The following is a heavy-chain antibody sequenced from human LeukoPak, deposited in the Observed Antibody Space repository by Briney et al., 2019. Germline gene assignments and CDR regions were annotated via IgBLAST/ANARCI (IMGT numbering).Heavy chain of an antibody. Sequence: ASVKVSCKASGYTFGIYGISWVRQAPGQGLEWMAWISPYDGDTNYAQKFEGRVTMTTETSTNTAYMELRSLRSDNTAIYYCARDYCTRGGDCYKEDLFDPWGQGTLVTVSA. CDR3: ARDYCTRGGDCYKEDLFDP. D-gene: IGHD2-21*02. CDR1: GYTFGIYG. V-gene: IGHV1-18*01. J-gene: IGHJ5*02. CDR2: ISPYDGDT.